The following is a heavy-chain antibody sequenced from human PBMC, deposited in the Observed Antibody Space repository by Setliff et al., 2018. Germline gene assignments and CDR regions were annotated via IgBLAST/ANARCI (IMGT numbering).Heavy chain of an antibody. D-gene: IGHD3-3*01. CDR2: FDPEDGET. V-gene: IGHV1-24*01. J-gene: IGHJ4*02. CDR1: GYTLTELS. CDR3: ARELPRTIFGVVIDY. Sequence: GASVKVSCKVSGYTLTELSMHWVRQAPGKGLEWMGGFDPEDGETIYAQKFQGRVTITADKSTSTAYMELSSLRSEDTAVYYCARELPRTIFGVVIDYWGQGTLVTVSS.